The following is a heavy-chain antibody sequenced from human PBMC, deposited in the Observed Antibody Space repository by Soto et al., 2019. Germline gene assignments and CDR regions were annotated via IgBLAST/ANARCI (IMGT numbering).Heavy chain of an antibody. J-gene: IGHJ4*02. CDR1: GFSGFTFSTYS. CDR3: ARENWFYDY. Sequence: GGSLRLSCAASGFSGFTFSTYSMSWVRQAPGKGLEWVANISPDGSEEYYLDSVKGRFTISRDNAKNSVYLQMNSLVGDDTAVYFCARENWFYDYWGQGTPVTVSS. CDR2: ISPDGSEE. D-gene: IGHD3-10*01. V-gene: IGHV3-7*01.